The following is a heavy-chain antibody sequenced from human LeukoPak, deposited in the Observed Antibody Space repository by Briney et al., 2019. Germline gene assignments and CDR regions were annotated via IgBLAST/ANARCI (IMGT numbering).Heavy chain of an antibody. D-gene: IGHD4-17*01. Sequence: SETLSLTCAVYGGSFSGYYWSWIRQPPGKGLEWIGEINHSGSTNYNPSLMSRVTISVDTSKNQFSLKLSSVTAADTAVYYCARAYGDQGVWGQGTLVTVSS. CDR3: ARAYGDQGV. CDR2: INHSGST. V-gene: IGHV4-34*01. J-gene: IGHJ4*02. CDR1: GGSFSGYY.